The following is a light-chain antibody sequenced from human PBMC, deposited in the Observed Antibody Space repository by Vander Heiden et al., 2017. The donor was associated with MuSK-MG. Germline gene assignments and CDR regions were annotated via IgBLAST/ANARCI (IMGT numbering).Light chain of an antibody. CDR3: QQSDSTPFT. V-gene: IGKV1-39*01. CDR1: QSISSY. Sequence: DIQLPQSPSSLSASVGDRVTITCRASQSISSYLNWYQQKPGKAPKLLIYAASSLQSGVPSKFSGSGSGTDFTLTISRLQPEDFATYYCQQSDSTPFTFGPGTKVEIK. J-gene: IGKJ3*01. CDR2: AAS.